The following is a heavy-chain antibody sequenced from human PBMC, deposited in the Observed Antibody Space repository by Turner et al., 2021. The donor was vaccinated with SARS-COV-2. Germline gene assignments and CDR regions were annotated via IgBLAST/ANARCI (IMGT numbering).Heavy chain of an antibody. V-gene: IGHV3-74*01. CDR1: GFTFSTYW. D-gene: IGHD1-1*01. J-gene: IGHJ4*02. CDR2: IDTDGSTT. CDR3: GRDLSGRSDY. Sequence: EVQLVESGGGLVQTGGSLRISCAVSGFTFSTYWMHWVRQAPGKGLVWVSRIDTDGSTTNYADSVKGRFTISRDNAKNTLYLQMNSLRAEDTAVYYCGRDLSGRSDYWGQGTLVTVSS.